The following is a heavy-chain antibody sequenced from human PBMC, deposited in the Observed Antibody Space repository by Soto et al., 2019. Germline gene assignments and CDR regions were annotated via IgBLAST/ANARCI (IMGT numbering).Heavy chain of an antibody. CDR1: GFTFSDYY. V-gene: IGHV3-11*01. CDR2: ISSDGTIM. D-gene: IGHD3-22*01. J-gene: IGHJ4*02. CDR3: ARDLVYYDSAAYLDY. Sequence: QVQLVESGGGLVKPGGSLRLSCAASGFTFSDYYMGWIREAPGKGLEWVSYISSDGTIMYYAASVKGRFTISTDNAKNSLYLQMNSLRAADTAVYFCARDLVYYDSAAYLDYWGQGTLVTVSS.